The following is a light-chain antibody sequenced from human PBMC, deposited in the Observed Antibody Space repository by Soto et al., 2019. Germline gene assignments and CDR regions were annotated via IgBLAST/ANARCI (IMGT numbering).Light chain of an antibody. J-gene: IGKJ4*01. V-gene: IGKV1-33*01. CDR1: QDISNY. CDR3: QQYEDLPLT. CDR2: DAS. Sequence: DIQMTQSPSSLSASVGDRVTITCQASQDISNYLNWYQQKPGKAPKLLIFDASNVETGVPSRFSGSSSWTDFTFTIHSLQPEDAATYYCQQYEDLPLTFGGGTKVGIK.